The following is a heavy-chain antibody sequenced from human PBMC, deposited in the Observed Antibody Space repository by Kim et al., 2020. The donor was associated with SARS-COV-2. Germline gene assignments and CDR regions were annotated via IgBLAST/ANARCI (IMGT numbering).Heavy chain of an antibody. CDR2: IYTSGST. CDR1: GGSISSYY. CDR3: AANIVVVPAAFDL. J-gene: IGHJ2*01. D-gene: IGHD2-2*01. Sequence: SETLSLTCTVSGGSISSYYWSWIRQPAGKGLEWIGRIYTSGSTNYNPSLKSRVTMSVDTSKNQFSLKLSSVTAADTAVYYCAANIVVVPAAFDLWGRGTLVTVSS. V-gene: IGHV4-4*07.